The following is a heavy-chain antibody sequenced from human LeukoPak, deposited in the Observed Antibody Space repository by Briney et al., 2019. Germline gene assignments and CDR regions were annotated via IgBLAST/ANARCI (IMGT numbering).Heavy chain of an antibody. J-gene: IGHJ4*02. Sequence: GGSLRLSCAASGFTFSSYAMSWVRQAPGKGLEWVSAISGSGGSTYYADSVKGRFTISRDNSKNTLYLQMNSLRAEDTAVYYCTRGHSDHISIYDYWGQGTLVTVSS. V-gene: IGHV3-23*01. CDR1: GFTFSSYA. D-gene: IGHD1-14*01. CDR3: TRGHSDHISIYDY. CDR2: ISGSGGST.